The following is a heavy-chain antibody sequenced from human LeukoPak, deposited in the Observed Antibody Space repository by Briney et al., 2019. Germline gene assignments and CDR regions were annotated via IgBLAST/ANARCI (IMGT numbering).Heavy chain of an antibody. CDR2: ISSSSSNI. Sequence: GGSLRLSCEASGFTFSSYSMNWVRQAPGKGLEWVSSISSSSSNIYYADSVKGRFTISRDNAKNSLYLQINSLRAEDTAVYYCARDRGSSTMDVWGKGTTVTISS. CDR1: GFTFSSYS. D-gene: IGHD3-10*01. V-gene: IGHV3-21*04. CDR3: ARDRGSSTMDV. J-gene: IGHJ6*03.